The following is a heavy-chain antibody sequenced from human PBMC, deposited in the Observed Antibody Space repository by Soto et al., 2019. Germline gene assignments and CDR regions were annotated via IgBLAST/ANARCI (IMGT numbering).Heavy chain of an antibody. Sequence: TSETLSLTCTVSGGSIRRGDYYWSWIRQPPGKGLEWIAYVYYSGSTFYNPSLRGRVTTSIDTSKNQFFLNLNSVTAADTAVYYCARDRRAEMATLDPWGQGTLVTVSS. CDR1: GGSIRRGDYY. CDR2: VYYSGST. J-gene: IGHJ5*02. CDR3: ARDRRAEMATLDP. V-gene: IGHV4-30-4*01.